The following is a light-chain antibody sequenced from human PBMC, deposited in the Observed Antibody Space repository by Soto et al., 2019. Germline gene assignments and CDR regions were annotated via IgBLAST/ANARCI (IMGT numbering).Light chain of an antibody. J-gene: IGLJ1*01. CDR3: SSYAGSNNYV. Sequence: QPALTQPPSASGSPGQSVTISCTGTSSDVGGYNYVSWYQQHPGKAPKLMIYDISKRPSGVPDRFSGSKSGNTASLTVSGLQAEDEADYYCSSYAGSNNYVFGTGTKLTVL. CDR1: SSDVGGYNY. V-gene: IGLV2-8*01. CDR2: DIS.